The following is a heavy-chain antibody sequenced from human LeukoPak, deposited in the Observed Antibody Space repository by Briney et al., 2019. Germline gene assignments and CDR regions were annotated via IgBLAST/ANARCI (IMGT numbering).Heavy chain of an antibody. CDR1: GFTFSTYW. J-gene: IGHJ4*02. CDR2: IKGDGSST. Sequence: GVLRLPCAASGFTFSTYWMHWVRQAPGKGLVWVARIKGDGSSTIYADSVKGRFTISRDNSKNTLYLQTSSLRAEDTAVYYCARASTTVPNLLDHWGRGTLVTVSS. CDR3: ARASTTVPNLLDH. V-gene: IGHV3-74*01. D-gene: IGHD4-17*01.